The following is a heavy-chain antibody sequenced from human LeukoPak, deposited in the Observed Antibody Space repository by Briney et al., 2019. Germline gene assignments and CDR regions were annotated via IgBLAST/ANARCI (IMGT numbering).Heavy chain of an antibody. Sequence: ASVKVSCKVSGYTFTELSMHWVRQAPGKGLEWMGGFDPEDGETIYAQKFQGRVTMTEDTSTDTAYMELSSLRSEDTAVYYCGTRRHEGEWLLYYYGMDVWGQGTTVTVSS. CDR2: FDPEDGET. CDR1: GYTFTELS. J-gene: IGHJ6*02. V-gene: IGHV1-24*01. D-gene: IGHD3-3*01. CDR3: GTRRHEGEWLLYYYGMDV.